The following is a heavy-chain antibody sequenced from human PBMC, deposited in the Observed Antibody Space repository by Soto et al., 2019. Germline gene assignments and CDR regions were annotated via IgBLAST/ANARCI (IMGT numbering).Heavy chain of an antibody. CDR3: AKDQQYGGGDCYGTVGDY. D-gene: IGHD2-21*02. CDR2: ISGSGGST. V-gene: IGHV3-23*01. Sequence: EVQLLESGGGLVQPGGSLRLSCAASGFTFSSYAMSWVRQAPGKGLEWVSAISGSGGSTYYEDSVKGRFTISRDNSKNTRYLQMNSLRAEDTAVYYYAKDQQYGGGDCYGTVGDYWAQGTRVTVSS. J-gene: IGHJ4*02. CDR1: GFTFSSYA.